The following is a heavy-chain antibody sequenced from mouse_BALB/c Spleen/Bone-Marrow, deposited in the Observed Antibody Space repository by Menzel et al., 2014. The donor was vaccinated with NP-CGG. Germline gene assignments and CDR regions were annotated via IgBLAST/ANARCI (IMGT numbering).Heavy chain of an antibody. J-gene: IGHJ4*01. D-gene: IGHD5-1-1*01. CDR3: ARGIPYYPMDF. V-gene: IGHV14-3*02. CDR1: GFNIKDTY. CDR2: IDPANGNT. Sequence: VQLQQSGAELVKPGASVKLSCTASGFNIKDTYMHWVKQRPEQCLEWIGRIDPANGNTKFAPKFQGKATITADTSSNTAYLHLSSLTSEDTAVYYCARGIPYYPMDFWGQGTSVTVSS.